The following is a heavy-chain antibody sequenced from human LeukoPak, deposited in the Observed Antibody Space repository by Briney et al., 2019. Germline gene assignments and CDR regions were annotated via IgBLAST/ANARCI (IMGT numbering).Heavy chain of an antibody. CDR1: GFTFSSYE. CDR3: ARVAIAVAVFDY. Sequence: PGGSLRLSCAASGFTFSSYEMNWVRQAPGKGLEWVSYISSSDSTIYYADSVKGRFTISRDNAKNSLYLQMNSLRAEDTAVYYCARVAIAVAVFDYWGQGTLVTVSS. V-gene: IGHV3-48*03. J-gene: IGHJ4*02. D-gene: IGHD6-19*01. CDR2: ISSSDSTI.